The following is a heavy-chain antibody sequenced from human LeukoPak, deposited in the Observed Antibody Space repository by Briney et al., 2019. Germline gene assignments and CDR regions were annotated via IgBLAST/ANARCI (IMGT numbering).Heavy chain of an antibody. CDR2: ISSSGSTI. J-gene: IGHJ6*02. Sequence: PGGSLRLSCAASGFTFSSYEMNWVRQAPGKGLEWVSYISSSGSTIYYADSVKGRFTISRDNAKNSLYLQMNSLRAEDTAVYYCAREDSVVVVAATDYYGMDVWGQGTTVTVSS. CDR3: AREDSVVVVAATDYYGMDV. D-gene: IGHD2-15*01. CDR1: GFTFSSYE. V-gene: IGHV3-48*03.